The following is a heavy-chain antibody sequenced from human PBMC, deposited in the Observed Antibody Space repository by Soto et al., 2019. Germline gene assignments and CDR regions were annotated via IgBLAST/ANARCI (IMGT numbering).Heavy chain of an antibody. CDR1: GYSFTSYW. V-gene: IGHV5-10-1*01. D-gene: IGHD6-13*01. Sequence: GESLKISCKGSGYSFTSYWISWVRQMPGKGLEWMGRIDPSDSYTNYSPSFQGPVTISADKSISTAYLQWSSLKASDTAMYYCARVQAAAGTFGYYYYGMDVWGQGTTVTVSS. CDR2: IDPSDSYT. CDR3: ARVQAAAGTFGYYYYGMDV. J-gene: IGHJ6*02.